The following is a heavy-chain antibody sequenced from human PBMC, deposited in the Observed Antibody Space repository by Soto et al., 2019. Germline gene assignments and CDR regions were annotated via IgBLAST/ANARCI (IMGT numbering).Heavy chain of an antibody. CDR2: INFSGGTT. CDR3: ARDRVATTSYYGMDV. Sequence: HPGGSLRLSCGASGFPFSSYAMSWVRQAPGKGLEWVASINFSGGTTYYADSVKGRFTISRDNSKNTLYVQMNGLRGDDTAVYYCARDRVATTSYYGMDVWGQGTTVTVSS. J-gene: IGHJ6*02. CDR1: GFPFSSYA. V-gene: IGHV3-23*01.